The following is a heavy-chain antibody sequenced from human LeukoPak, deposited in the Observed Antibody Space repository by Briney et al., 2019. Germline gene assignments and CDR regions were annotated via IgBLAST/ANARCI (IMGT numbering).Heavy chain of an antibody. CDR1: GGSFSGYY. D-gene: IGHD6-19*01. CDR2: INHSGST. Sequence: SETLSLTCAVYGGSFSGYYWSWIRQPPGKGLEWIGEINHSGSTNYNPSLKSRVTISVDTSKNQFSLKLSSVTAADTAVYYCARGRRQWLAYWGQGTLVTVSS. CDR3: ARGRRQWLAY. V-gene: IGHV4-34*01. J-gene: IGHJ4*02.